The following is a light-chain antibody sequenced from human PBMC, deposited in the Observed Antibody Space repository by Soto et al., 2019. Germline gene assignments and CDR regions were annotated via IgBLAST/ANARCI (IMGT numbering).Light chain of an antibody. CDR2: DAS. CDR3: QQYGSAPFT. J-gene: IGKJ3*01. Sequence: IGFTHSSGTPSLSPGERATLSCRASQSVASSHLAWYRQKPGQTPRLLIYDASSRATGIPDRISGSGSGTDFTLTISRLEPEDFAVYYCQQYGSAPFTFGPGTKVDIK. CDR1: QSVASSH. V-gene: IGKV3-20*01.